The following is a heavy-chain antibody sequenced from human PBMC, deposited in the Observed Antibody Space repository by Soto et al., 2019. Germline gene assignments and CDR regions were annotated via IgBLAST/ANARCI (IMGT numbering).Heavy chain of an antibody. D-gene: IGHD3-9*01. Sequence: EVQLLESGGGLVQPGGSLRLSCAASRFTFSNFAMSWVGQPPGKGLEWVSTITGTSANTYYTDSVKGRFAISRDNSQNTLYLQMNSLTTEDTAVYYCAKGGATYGLLTHDYWGQGTLVTVSS. CDR3: AKGGATYGLLTHDY. V-gene: IGHV3-23*01. CDR1: RFTFSNFA. J-gene: IGHJ4*02. CDR2: ITGTSANT.